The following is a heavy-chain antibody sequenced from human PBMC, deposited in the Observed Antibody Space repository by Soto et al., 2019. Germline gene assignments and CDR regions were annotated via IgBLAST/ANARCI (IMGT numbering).Heavy chain of an antibody. Sequence: PGGSLRLSCAASGFTFSDYYMSWIRQAPGKGLEWVSYISSSSSYTNYADSVKGRFTISRDNAKNSLYLQMNSLRAEDTAVYYCARDIAAAGDAFDIWGQGTMVTVSS. CDR3: ARDIAAAGDAFDI. V-gene: IGHV3-11*05. J-gene: IGHJ3*02. D-gene: IGHD6-13*01. CDR1: GFTFSDYY. CDR2: ISSSSSYT.